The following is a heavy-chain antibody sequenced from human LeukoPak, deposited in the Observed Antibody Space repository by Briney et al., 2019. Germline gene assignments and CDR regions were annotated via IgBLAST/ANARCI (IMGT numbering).Heavy chain of an antibody. V-gene: IGHV3-33*01. J-gene: IGHJ4*02. D-gene: IGHD4-17*01. CDR3: ARGDPTVTTKQNFDY. Sequence: PGRSLRLSCAASGFTFSNYDMHWVRQAPGKGLEWVAVIWYDGSNKYYADSVKGRFTISRDNSKNTLYLQMNSLRVEDTAVYYCARGDPTVTTKQNFDYWGQGTLVTVSS. CDR1: GFTFSNYD. CDR2: IWYDGSNK.